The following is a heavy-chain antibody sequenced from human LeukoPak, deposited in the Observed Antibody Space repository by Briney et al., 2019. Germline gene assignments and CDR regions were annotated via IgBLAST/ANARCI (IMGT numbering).Heavy chain of an antibody. CDR3: ARVSMLEGWFDP. D-gene: IGHD2-8*01. CDR1: GYTFTGYY. Sequence: ASVKVSCKASGYTFTGYYMHWVRQAPGQGLEWMGWINPNSGGTNYAQKFQGRVTMTRDTSISTAYMELSRLRSDDTAVYYCARVSMLEGWFDPWGQGTLVTVSS. CDR2: INPNSGGT. J-gene: IGHJ5*02. V-gene: IGHV1-2*02.